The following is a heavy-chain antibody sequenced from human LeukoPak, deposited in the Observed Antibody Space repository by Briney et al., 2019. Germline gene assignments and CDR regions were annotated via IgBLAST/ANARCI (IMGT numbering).Heavy chain of an antibody. V-gene: IGHV1-69*06. J-gene: IGHJ5*02. CDR3: ARVVYGEGRNWFDP. CDR1: GGTFSSYA. Sequence: GASVKVSCEASGGTFSSYAISWVRQAPGQGLEWMGGIIPIFGTANYAQKFQGRVTITADKSTSTAYMELSSLRSEDTAVYYCARVVYGEGRNWFDPWGQGTLVTVSS. CDR2: IIPIFGTA. D-gene: IGHD4-17*01.